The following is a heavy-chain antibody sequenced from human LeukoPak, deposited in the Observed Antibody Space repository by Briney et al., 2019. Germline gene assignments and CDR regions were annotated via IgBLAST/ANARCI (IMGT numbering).Heavy chain of an antibody. J-gene: IGHJ4*02. V-gene: IGHV3-74*01. CDR3: AREASGDSNE. D-gene: IGHD4-17*01. CDR1: GFSFSRYW. Sequence: GGSLRLSCAASGFSFSRYWMHWVRQAPGKGLVWVSDIDTDGSTTNYADSVKGRFTISRDNAKNTVYLEMNSLRAEDTATYYCAREASGDSNEWGQGTLVTVSS. CDR2: IDTDGSTT.